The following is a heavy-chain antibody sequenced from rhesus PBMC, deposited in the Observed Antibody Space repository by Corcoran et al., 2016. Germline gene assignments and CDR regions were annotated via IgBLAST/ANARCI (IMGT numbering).Heavy chain of an antibody. Sequence: EVQLVQSGAEVKKPGASAKTSCKASGYTLPASSRHWLRRAPGKGLEWIVRVEPEDGEAIHAQKFQDRVTISADTSTDTAYMELSSLRSEDTAVYYCATSRKWVQQFEFWGQGALVTVSS. V-gene: IGHV1-111*02. CDR2: VEPEDGEA. J-gene: IGHJ1*01. D-gene: IGHD5-24*01. CDR1: GYTLPASS. CDR3: ATSRKWVQQFEF.